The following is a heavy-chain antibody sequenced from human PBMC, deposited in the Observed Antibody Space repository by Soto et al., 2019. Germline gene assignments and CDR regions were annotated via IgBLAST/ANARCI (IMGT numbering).Heavy chain of an antibody. V-gene: IGHV3-30*18. D-gene: IGHD3-3*01. CDR2: ISYDGSNK. CDR3: AKRSLLRFLEWAHGGMDV. CDR1: GFTFSSYG. J-gene: IGHJ6*02. Sequence: GGSLRLSCAASGFTFSSYGMHWVRQAPGKGLEWVAVISYDGSNKYYADSVKGRFTISRDNSKNTLYLQMNSLRAEDTAVYYSAKRSLLRFLEWAHGGMDVWGQGTTVTVSS.